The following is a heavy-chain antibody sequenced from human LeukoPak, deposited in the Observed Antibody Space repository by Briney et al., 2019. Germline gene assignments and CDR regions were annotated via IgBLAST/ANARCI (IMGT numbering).Heavy chain of an antibody. Sequence: EASVKVSCKVSGYTLTELSMHWVRQAPGKGLEWMGGFDPEDGETIYAQKFQGRVTMTEDTSTDTAYMDLSSLRSEDTAVYYCATAPPNENSASYDYWGQGTLVIVSS. CDR2: FDPEDGET. D-gene: IGHD3-22*01. J-gene: IGHJ4*02. V-gene: IGHV1-24*01. CDR3: ATAPPNENSASYDY. CDR1: GYTLTELS.